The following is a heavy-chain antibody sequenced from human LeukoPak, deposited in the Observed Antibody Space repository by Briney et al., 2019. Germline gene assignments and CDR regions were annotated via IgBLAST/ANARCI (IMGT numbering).Heavy chain of an antibody. Sequence: PGGSLRLSCAASGFTFSSYSMNWVRQAPGKGLEWVSSISSSSSYIYYADSVKGRFTISRDNAKNSLYLQMSSLRAEDTAVYYCARPLVPAAISAYGMDVWGQGTTVTVSS. J-gene: IGHJ6*02. CDR1: GFTFSSYS. D-gene: IGHD2-2*02. V-gene: IGHV3-21*01. CDR3: ARPLVPAAISAYGMDV. CDR2: ISSSSSYI.